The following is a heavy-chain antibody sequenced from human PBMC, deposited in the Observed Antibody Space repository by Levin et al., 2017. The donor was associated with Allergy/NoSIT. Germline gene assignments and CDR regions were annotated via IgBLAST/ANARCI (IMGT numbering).Heavy chain of an antibody. CDR3: ARDLIEVGAITSWFDP. D-gene: IGHD1-26*01. J-gene: IGHJ5*02. V-gene: IGHV4-39*07. Sequence: PSETLSLTCTVSGGSISSSSCYWGWIRQPPGKGLEWIGSGYYSGSTYYNPSLKSRVTISVDTSKNQFSLKLSSVTAADTAVYYCARDLIEVGAITSWFDPWGQGTLVTVSS. CDR2: GYYSGST. CDR1: GGSISSSSCY.